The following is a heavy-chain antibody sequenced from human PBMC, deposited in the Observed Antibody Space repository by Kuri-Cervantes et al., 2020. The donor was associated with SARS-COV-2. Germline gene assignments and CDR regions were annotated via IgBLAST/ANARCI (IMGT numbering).Heavy chain of an antibody. V-gene: IGHV1-18*01. Sequence: ASVKVSCKASGYTFTTYGITWVRQAPGQGLEWMGWISTYNANTYYIQKLQGRVTMTRDTSISTAYMELSRLRSDDTAVYYCARVVEASTTYCSSTSCYNFADAFDIWGQGTMVTVSS. J-gene: IGHJ3*02. CDR2: ISTYNANT. D-gene: IGHD2-2*02. CDR3: ARVVEASTTYCSSTSCYNFADAFDI. CDR1: GYTFTTYG.